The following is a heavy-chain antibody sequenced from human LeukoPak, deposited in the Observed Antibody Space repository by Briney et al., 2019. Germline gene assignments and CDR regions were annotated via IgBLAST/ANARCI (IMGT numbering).Heavy chain of an antibody. CDR1: GFTFSSYS. D-gene: IGHD5-18*01. V-gene: IGHV3-21*01. J-gene: IGHJ3*02. Sequence: GGSLRLSCAASGFTFSSYSMNWVRQAPGKGLEWVSSISSSSSYIYYADSVKGRFTISRDNAKNSLYLQMNSLRAEDTAVYYCASGYSYGNDAFDIWGQGTMVTVSS. CDR2: ISSSSSYI. CDR3: ASGYSYGNDAFDI.